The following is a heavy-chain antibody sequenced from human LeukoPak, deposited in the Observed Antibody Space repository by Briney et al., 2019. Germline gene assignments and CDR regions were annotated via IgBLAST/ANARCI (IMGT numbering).Heavy chain of an antibody. D-gene: IGHD3-10*01. V-gene: IGHV4-4*07. J-gene: IGHJ6*02. CDR2: IYTSGST. CDR3: ARDFALSYGSGPNDYYGMDV. Sequence: SETLSLTCTVSGGSISSYYWSWIRQPAGKGLEWIGRIYTSGSTNYNPSLKSRVTISVDTSKNQFSLRLSSVTAADTAVYYCARDFALSYGSGPNDYYGMDVWGQGTTVTVSS. CDR1: GGSISSYY.